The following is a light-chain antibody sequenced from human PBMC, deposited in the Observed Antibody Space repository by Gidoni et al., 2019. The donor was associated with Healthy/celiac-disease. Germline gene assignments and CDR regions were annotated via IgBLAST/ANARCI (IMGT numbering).Light chain of an antibody. CDR2: GKN. CDR3: NSRDSSGNHVV. J-gene: IGLJ2*01. CDR1: SLRSYY. V-gene: IGLV3-19*01. Sequence: SSELTQDPAVSVALGQTVRITCQGDSLRSYYASWYKQKPGQAPVLVIYGKNNRHSGITDRFSGSSSGNTASLTITGAQAEDEADYYCNSRDSSGNHVVFGGGTKLTVL.